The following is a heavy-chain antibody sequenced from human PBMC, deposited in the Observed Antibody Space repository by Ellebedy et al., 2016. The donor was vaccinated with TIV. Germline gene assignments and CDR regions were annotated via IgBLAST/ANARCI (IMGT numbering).Heavy chain of an antibody. CDR3: ARRMSLPDYYDSSGYADFDY. J-gene: IGHJ4*02. D-gene: IGHD3-22*01. CDR2: IYPGDSDT. CDR1: GYSFTSYW. Sequence: GESLKISCQGSGYSFTSYWIGWVRQMPGKGLEWMGIIYPGDSDTRYSPSFQGQVTISADKSISTAYLQWSSLKASDTAMYYCARRMSLPDYYDSSGYADFDYWGQGTLVTVSS. V-gene: IGHV5-51*01.